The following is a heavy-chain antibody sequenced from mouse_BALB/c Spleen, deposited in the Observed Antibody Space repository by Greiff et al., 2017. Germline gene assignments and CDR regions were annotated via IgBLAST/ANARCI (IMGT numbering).Heavy chain of an antibody. V-gene: IGHV1-7*01. CDR1: GYTFTSYW. D-gene: IGHD4-1*01. CDR2: INPSTGYT. CDR3: ARGLGRAYAMDY. Sequence: VKLVESGAELAKPGASVKMSCKASGYTFTSYWMHWVKQRPGQGLEWIGYINPSTGYTEYNQKFKDKATLTADKSSSTAYMQLSSLTSEDSAVYYCARGLGRAYAMDYWGQGTSVTVSS. J-gene: IGHJ4*01.